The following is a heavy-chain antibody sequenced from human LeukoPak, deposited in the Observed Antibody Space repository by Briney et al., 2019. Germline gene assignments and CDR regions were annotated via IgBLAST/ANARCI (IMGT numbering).Heavy chain of an antibody. Sequence: GGSLRLSCAASGFTFSDYSMNWVRQAPGKGLEWISYNGGRGDGISYADSVKGRFIVSRDNAKNSLFLQMNRLRGEDTAIYFCAREIPGRIAADCWGQGTLVTVSS. J-gene: IGHJ4*02. CDR2: NGGRGDGI. V-gene: IGHV3-48*01. CDR1: GFTFSDYS. CDR3: AREIPGRIAADC. D-gene: IGHD2-15*01.